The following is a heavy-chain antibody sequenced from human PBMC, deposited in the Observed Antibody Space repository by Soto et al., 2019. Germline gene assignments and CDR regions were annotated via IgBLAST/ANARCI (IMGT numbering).Heavy chain of an antibody. Sequence: SGPTLVNPPQTLTLTCTFSGFSLSTSGVGVGWIRQPPGKALEWLAVIYWNDDKRYRPSLKSRLTITKDTSKNQVVLTMTNMDPVDTATYYCAHLRFLEWLSPFDPWGQGTLVTVSS. D-gene: IGHD3-3*01. CDR3: AHLRFLEWLSPFDP. CDR2: IYWNDDK. CDR1: GFSLSTSGVG. J-gene: IGHJ5*02. V-gene: IGHV2-5*01.